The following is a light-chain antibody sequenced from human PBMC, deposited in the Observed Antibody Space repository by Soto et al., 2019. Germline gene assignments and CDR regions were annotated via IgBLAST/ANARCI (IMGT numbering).Light chain of an antibody. J-gene: IGKJ4*01. Sequence: EIVLTQSPGTLSLSPGERATLSCRASQSFHTNYLAWYQHRPGQAPRLLIYGASIRASGIPERFSGRGSGRDFSITISILEPEDSAVYYCQHYDISPWFTFGGGTKMEIK. CDR1: QSFHTNY. V-gene: IGKV3-20*01. CDR2: GAS. CDR3: QHYDISPWFT.